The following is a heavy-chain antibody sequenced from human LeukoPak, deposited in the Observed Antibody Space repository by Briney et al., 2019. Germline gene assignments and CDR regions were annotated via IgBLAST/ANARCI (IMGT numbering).Heavy chain of an antibody. D-gene: IGHD1-1*01. J-gene: IGHJ3*02. CDR2: INPNSGGT. V-gene: IGHV1-2*06. CDR1: GYTFTGYY. CDR3: ARDLERRNDAFDI. Sequence: GASVKVSCKASGYTFTGYYMHWVQQAPGQGLEWMGRINPNSGGTNYAQKFQGRVTMTRDTSISTAYMELSRLRSDDTAVYYCARDLERRNDAFDIWGQGTMVTVSS.